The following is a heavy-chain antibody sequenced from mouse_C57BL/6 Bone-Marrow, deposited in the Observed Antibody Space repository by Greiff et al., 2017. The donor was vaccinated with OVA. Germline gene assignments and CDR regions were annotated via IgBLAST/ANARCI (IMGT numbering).Heavy chain of an antibody. CDR2: IYPRSGNT. V-gene: IGHV1-81*01. Sequence: VKLMESGAELARPGASVKLSCKASGYTFTSYGISWVKQRTGQGLEWIGEIYPRSGNTYYNEKFKGKATLTADKSSSTAYMELRSLTSEDSAVYFCTYYYGSSSYWYFDVWGTGTTVTVSS. CDR1: GYTFTSYG. J-gene: IGHJ1*03. CDR3: TYYYGSSSYWYFDV. D-gene: IGHD1-1*01.